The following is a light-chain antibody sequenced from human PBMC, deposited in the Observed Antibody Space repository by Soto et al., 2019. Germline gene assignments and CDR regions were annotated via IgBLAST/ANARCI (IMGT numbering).Light chain of an antibody. CDR1: QSVSTS. J-gene: IGKJ2*01. V-gene: IGKV3-11*01. CDR3: QQRSNWPRT. CDR2: DAS. Sequence: EIVLTQSPATLSLSPGERATLSCRASQSVSTSLAWYQQKPGQAPRLLIFDASNRATDIPARFSGSGSGTDFTLTINSLEPEDFAVYYCQQRSNWPRTFGQGTKLEIK.